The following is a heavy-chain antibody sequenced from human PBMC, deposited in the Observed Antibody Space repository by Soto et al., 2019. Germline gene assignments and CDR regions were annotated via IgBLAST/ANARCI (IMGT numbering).Heavy chain of an antibody. V-gene: IGHV4-39*01. D-gene: IGHD4-17*01. Sequence: QLQLQESGPGLVKPSETLSLTCTVSGGSISSSSYYWGWIRQPPGKGLEWIGSIYYSGSTYYNPSLKSRVTISVDTSKNQFSLKLSSVTAADTAVYYCARHKSDYGDYDGAFDIWGQGTMVTVSS. CDR1: GGSISSSSYY. J-gene: IGHJ3*02. CDR3: ARHKSDYGDYDGAFDI. CDR2: IYYSGST.